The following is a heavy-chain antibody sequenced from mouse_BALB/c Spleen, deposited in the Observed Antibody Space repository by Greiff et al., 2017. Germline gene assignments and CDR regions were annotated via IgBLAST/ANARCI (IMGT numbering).Heavy chain of an antibody. D-gene: IGHD1-1*01. CDR3: NYAIYAMDY. CDR2: INPSNGRT. Sequence: VQLQQPGAELVKPGASVKLSCKASGYTFTSYWMHWVKQRPGQGLEWIGEINPSNGRTNYNEKFKSKATLTVDKSSSTAYMQLSSLTSEDSAVYYCNYAIYAMDYWGQGTSVTVSS. V-gene: IGHV1S81*02. J-gene: IGHJ4*01. CDR1: GYTFTSYW.